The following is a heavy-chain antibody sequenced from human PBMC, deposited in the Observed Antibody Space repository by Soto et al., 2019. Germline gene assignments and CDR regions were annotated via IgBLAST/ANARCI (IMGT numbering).Heavy chain of an antibody. Sequence: GGSLRLSCAASGFTFSSYAMHWVRQAPGKGLEWVAVISYDGSNKYYADSVKGRFTISRDNSKNTLYLQMNSLRAEDTAVYYCARDRRVAARQGMDVWGQGTTVTVSS. CDR2: ISYDGSNK. V-gene: IGHV3-30-3*01. J-gene: IGHJ6*02. CDR1: GFTFSSYA. CDR3: ARDRRVAARQGMDV. D-gene: IGHD6-6*01.